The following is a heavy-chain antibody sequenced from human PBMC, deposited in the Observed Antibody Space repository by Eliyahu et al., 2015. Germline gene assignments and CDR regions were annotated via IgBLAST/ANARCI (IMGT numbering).Heavy chain of an antibody. CDR2: IYYSGST. V-gene: IGHV4-59*01. CDR1: GGSISSXX. D-gene: IGHD6-13*01. Sequence: QVQLQESGPGLVKPSETLSLTXTVXGGSISSXXWXWIRQPPGKGLEWIGYIYYSGSTNYNPSLKSRVTISVDTSKNQFSLKLSSVTAADTAVYYCARGSHSSSWYGWYFDLWGRGTLVTVSS. J-gene: IGHJ2*01. CDR3: ARGSHSSSWYGWYFDL.